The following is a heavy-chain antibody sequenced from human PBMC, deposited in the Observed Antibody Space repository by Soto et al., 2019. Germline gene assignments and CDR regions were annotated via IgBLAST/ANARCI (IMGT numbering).Heavy chain of an antibody. Sequence: PGGSLRLSCSASGFTFRDYYMSWIRQAPGKGLEWVSHISSSGSTTYYADSVKGRFTSSRDNGKNSLLLQMNSLRAEDTAVYYCARVVTTVTNRYYALDVWGQGTTVTVSS. CDR3: ARVVTTVTNRYYALDV. D-gene: IGHD4-17*01. V-gene: IGHV3-11*01. CDR1: GFTFRDYY. J-gene: IGHJ6*02. CDR2: ISSSGSTT.